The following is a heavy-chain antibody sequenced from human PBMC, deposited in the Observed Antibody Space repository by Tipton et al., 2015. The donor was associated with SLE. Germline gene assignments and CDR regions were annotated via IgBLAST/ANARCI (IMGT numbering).Heavy chain of an antibody. V-gene: IGHV3-23*03. D-gene: IGHD6-25*01. J-gene: IGHJ3*02. CDR2: IYSGGSST. CDR3: ASGQRPPRAHAFDI. Sequence: SLRLSCAASGFTFSSYAMSWVRQAPGKGLEWVSVIYSGGSSTYYADSVKGRFTISTDNSKNTLYLQMNSLRAEDTAVYYCASGQRPPRAHAFDIWGQGTMLTVSS. CDR1: GFTFSSYA.